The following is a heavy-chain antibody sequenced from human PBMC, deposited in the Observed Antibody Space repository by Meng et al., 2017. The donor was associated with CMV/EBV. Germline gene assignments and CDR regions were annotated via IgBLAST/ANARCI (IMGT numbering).Heavy chain of an antibody. D-gene: IGHD1-26*01. CDR1: GYTFTGYY. Sequence: QLRLVQSGDVVKKPGDSVKASCKASGYTFTGYYMHWVRQAPGQGLEWMGWINPNSGGTNYAQKFQGRVTMTRDTSISTAYMELSRLRSDDTAVYYCARVGVRLGPFDYWGQGTLVTVSS. J-gene: IGHJ4*02. CDR2: INPNSGGT. CDR3: ARVGVRLGPFDY. V-gene: IGHV1-2*02.